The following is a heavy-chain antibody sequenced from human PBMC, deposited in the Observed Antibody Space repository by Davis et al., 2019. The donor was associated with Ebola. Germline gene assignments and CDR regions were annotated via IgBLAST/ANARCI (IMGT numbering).Heavy chain of an antibody. V-gene: IGHV3-21*01. CDR3: AREYYDYIWGSYPTGYYYYGMDV. D-gene: IGHD3-16*02. Sequence: PGGSLRLSCAASGFTFSSYSMNWVRQAPGKGLEWVSSISSSSSYIYYADSVKGRFTISRDNAKNSLYLQMNSLRAEDTAVYYCAREYYDYIWGSYPTGYYYYGMDVWGQGTTVTVSS. CDR2: ISSSSSYI. CDR1: GFTFSSYS. J-gene: IGHJ6*02.